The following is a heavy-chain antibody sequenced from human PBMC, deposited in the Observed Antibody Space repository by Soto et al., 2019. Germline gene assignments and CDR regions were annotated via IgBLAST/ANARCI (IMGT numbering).Heavy chain of an antibody. CDR1: GGSISSYY. CDR2: IYYSGST. J-gene: IGHJ3*02. D-gene: IGHD2-2*01. CDR3: ARVQYDCSSTSCYNDAIDI. Sequence: SETLSLTCTVSGGSISSYYWSWIRQPPGKGLEWIGYIYYSGSTNYNPSLKSRVTISVDTSKNQFSLKLSSVTAADTAVYYCARVQYDCSSTSCYNDAIDIWGQGTMVTVSS. V-gene: IGHV4-59*12.